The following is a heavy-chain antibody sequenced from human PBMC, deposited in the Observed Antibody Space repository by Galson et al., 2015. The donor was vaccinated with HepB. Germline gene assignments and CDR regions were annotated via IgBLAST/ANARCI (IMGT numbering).Heavy chain of an antibody. J-gene: IGHJ4*02. CDR3: ARGALAYCGGDCHHYFDY. CDR1: GGTFSSYA. V-gene: IGHV1-69*13. CDR2: IIPIFGTA. D-gene: IGHD2-21*01. Sequence: SVKVSCKASGGTFSSYAISWVRQAPGQGLEWMGGIIPIFGTANYAQKFQGRVTITADESTSTAYMELSSLRSEDTAVYYCARGALAYCGGDCHHYFDYWGQGTLVTVSS.